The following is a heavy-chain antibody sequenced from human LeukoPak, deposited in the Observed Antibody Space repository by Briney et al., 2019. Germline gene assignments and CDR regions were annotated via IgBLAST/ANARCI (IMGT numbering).Heavy chain of an antibody. CDR3: ARAGCSGGSCYSPKGDY. CDR2: IYPGDSDT. V-gene: IGHV5-51*01. J-gene: IGHJ4*02. Sequence: GESLKISFKGSGYSFTSYWIGWVRQMPGKGLEWMGIIYPGDSDTRYSPSFQGQVTISADKSISTAYLQWSSLKASDTAMYYCARAGCSGGSCYSPKGDYWGQGTLVTVSS. D-gene: IGHD2-15*01. CDR1: GYSFTSYW.